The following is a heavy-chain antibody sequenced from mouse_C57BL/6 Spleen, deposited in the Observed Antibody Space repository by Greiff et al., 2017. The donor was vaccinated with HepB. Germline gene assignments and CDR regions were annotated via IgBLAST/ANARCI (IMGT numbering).Heavy chain of an antibody. CDR1: GYTFTDYN. CDR3: ARGIYYDYDYFDY. V-gene: IGHV1-18*01. Sequence: VQLQQSGPELVKPGASVKIPCKASGYTFTDYNMDWVKQSHGKSLEWIGDINPNNGGTIYNQKFKGKATLTVDKSSSTAYMELRSLTSEDTAVYYCARGIYYDYDYFDYWGQGTTLTVSS. CDR2: INPNNGGT. D-gene: IGHD2-4*01. J-gene: IGHJ2*01.